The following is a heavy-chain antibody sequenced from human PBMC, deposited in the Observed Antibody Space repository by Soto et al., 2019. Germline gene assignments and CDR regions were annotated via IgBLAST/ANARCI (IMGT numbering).Heavy chain of an antibody. CDR3: ARAPRITFGGDTHFDY. D-gene: IGHD3-16*01. CDR1: GFTFSSYA. Sequence: GGSLRLSCAASGFTFSSYAIHWVRQAPGKGLEWVAVISYDGSNKYYADSVKGRFTISRDNSKNTLYLQMNSLRAEDTAVYYCARAPRITFGGDTHFDYWGQGTLVTVSS. V-gene: IGHV3-30-3*01. J-gene: IGHJ4*02. CDR2: ISYDGSNK.